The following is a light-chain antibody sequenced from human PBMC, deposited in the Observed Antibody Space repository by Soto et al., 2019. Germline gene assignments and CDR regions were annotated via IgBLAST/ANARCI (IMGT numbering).Light chain of an antibody. CDR1: RSDIGSNF. CDR2: NSN. CDR3: AAWDGSLTGPV. V-gene: IGLV1-44*01. Sequence: QSVLSQPPSTSGTPGQTVIISCSGSRSDIGSNFVNWYQHLPGTAPKLLIYNSNQRPSGVPDRFSGSKSGTSASLAISGLQSEDEADYYCAAWDGSLTGPVFGTGTKGTVL. J-gene: IGLJ1*01.